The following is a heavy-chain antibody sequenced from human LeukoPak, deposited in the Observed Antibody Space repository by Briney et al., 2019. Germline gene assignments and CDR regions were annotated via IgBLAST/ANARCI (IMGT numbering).Heavy chain of an antibody. V-gene: IGHV4-59*01. D-gene: IGHD3-9*01. CDR2: VYYSGTT. J-gene: IGHJ6*02. Sequence: SETLSLTCIVSGGSISSYYWNWIRQPPGKGLEWIGCVYYSGTTNYNPSLKSRVTISVDTSKNQFSLKLSSVTAADTAVYYCARDRPYYDILTGYSYYYGMGVWGQGTTVTVSS. CDR3: ARDRPYYDILTGYSYYYGMGV. CDR1: GGSISSYY.